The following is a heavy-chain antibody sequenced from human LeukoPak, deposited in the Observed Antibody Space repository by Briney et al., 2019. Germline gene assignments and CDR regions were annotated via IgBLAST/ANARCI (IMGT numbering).Heavy chain of an antibody. CDR2: IYYSGST. V-gene: IGHV4-39*07. Sequence: SETLSLTCTVSGGSISSRSYYWGWIRQPPGKGLEWIGSIYYSGSTYYNPSLKSRVTISVDTSKNQFSLKLSSVTAADTAVYYCASESFGFEGDSRNYYFYGMDVWGQGTTVTVSS. CDR3: ASESFGFEGDSRNYYFYGMDV. J-gene: IGHJ6*02. CDR1: GGSISSRSYY. D-gene: IGHD3-10*01.